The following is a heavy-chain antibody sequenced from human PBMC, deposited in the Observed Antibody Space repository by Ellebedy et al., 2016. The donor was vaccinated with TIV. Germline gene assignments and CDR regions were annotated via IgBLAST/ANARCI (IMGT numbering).Heavy chain of an antibody. CDR3: ARMRYCGGDCGYFDY. V-gene: IGHV4-39*01. CDR2: IYYPGST. CDR1: GGSISSSSYY. Sequence: MPSETLSLTCTVSGGSISSSSYYCGWIRHPPGKGLEWIGSIYYPGSTYYKPPLKSRVSISVDTSKNQFSLKLSSVTAADTAGYYCARMRYCGGDCGYFDYWGQGTLVTVSS. J-gene: IGHJ4*02. D-gene: IGHD2-21*02.